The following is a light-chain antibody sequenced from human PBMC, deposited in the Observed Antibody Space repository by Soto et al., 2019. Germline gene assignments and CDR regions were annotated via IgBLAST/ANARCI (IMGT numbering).Light chain of an antibody. V-gene: IGKV1-39*01. CDR2: AAS. CDR3: HQSYSTLIT. Sequence: DIQMTQSPSSLSGSVGDRVTITCRASQSISIYLNWYQQKPGKAPKLLIYAASTLQSGVPSRFSGSGSGTDFTLTISSLQPEDFATYYCHQSYSTLITFGQGTRLEIK. J-gene: IGKJ5*01. CDR1: QSISIY.